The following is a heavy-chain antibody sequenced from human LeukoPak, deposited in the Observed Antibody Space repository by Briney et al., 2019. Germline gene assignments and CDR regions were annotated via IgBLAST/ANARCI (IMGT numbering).Heavy chain of an antibody. CDR1: GYTFTSYG. Sequence: ASVKVSCKASGYTFTSYGISWVRQAPGQGLEWMGWISSYNGNTNYAQKLQGRVTMTTDTSTSTSYMELRSLRSDDTAVYYCARERITMIALTDAFDIWGQGTMVTVSS. V-gene: IGHV1-18*01. J-gene: IGHJ3*02. D-gene: IGHD3-22*01. CDR2: ISSYNGNT. CDR3: ARERITMIALTDAFDI.